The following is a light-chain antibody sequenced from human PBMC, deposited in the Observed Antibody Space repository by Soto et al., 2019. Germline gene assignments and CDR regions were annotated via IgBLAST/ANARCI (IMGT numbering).Light chain of an antibody. V-gene: IGLV6-57*04. CDR1: SGTIASDS. CDR2: EAT. Sequence: NFMLTQSHSVSESPGKTVIISCTRSSGTIASDSVQWCQLRPGSGPTSVIFEATQRPSGVPDRISGSLDSSSYSAPLTVSGLKTGDEADYGCQSLSKPQSRVFGGGTQLTVL. CDR3: QSLSKPQSRV. J-gene: IGLJ3*02.